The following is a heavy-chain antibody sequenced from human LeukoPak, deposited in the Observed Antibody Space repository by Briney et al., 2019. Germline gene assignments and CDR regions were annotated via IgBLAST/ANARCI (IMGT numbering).Heavy chain of an antibody. D-gene: IGHD3-22*01. Sequence: GGSLRLSCAASGFTFSSYDMHWVRQATGKGLEWVAVIWNDGSKAYYADSVKGRFTISRDNSKNTLYLQMNSLRAEDTAVYYCARSPFRGYYDSSGYDYWGQGTLVTVSS. V-gene: IGHV3-33*08. J-gene: IGHJ4*02. CDR1: GFTFSSYD. CDR3: ARSPFRGYYDSSGYDY. CDR2: IWNDGSKA.